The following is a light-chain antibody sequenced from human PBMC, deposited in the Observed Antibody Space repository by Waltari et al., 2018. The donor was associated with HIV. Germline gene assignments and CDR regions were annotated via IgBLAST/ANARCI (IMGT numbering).Light chain of an antibody. CDR1: QDISNS. V-gene: IGKV1-NL1*01. CDR2: GAF. Sequence: DIQMTQSPSSLSASVGDTVTITCRASQDISNSLSWFQQQPGKVPKLLVHGAFMLQRGVPSRFRGSGSGTDYTLTISGLQAEDFATYFFQQYFGLPLTFGGGTRVEI. J-gene: IGKJ4*01. CDR3: QQYFGLPLT.